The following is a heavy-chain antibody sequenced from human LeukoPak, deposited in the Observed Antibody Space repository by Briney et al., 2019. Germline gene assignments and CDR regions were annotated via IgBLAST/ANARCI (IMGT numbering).Heavy chain of an antibody. CDR2: ISYDGSDK. CDR1: GFTFSNFA. CDR3: ARGKGYFDY. V-gene: IGHV3-30-3*01. J-gene: IGHJ4*02. Sequence: PGGSLRLTCAASGFTFSNFAMHWVRQAPGKGLEWVAVISYDGSDKYYVDSVKGRFTISRDNSKNTVYLQMNSLRAEDTAVYYCARGKGYFDYWGQGTLVTVSS.